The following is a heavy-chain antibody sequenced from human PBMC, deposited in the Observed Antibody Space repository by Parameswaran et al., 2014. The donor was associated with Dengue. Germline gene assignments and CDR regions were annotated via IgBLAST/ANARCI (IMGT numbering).Heavy chain of an antibody. J-gene: IGHJ1*01. V-gene: IGHV4-4*02. D-gene: IGHD3-3*01. Sequence: VRQVREGAGVDWGNLSYGSTNYNPSLKSRVTISVDKSKNQFSLKLSSVTAADTAVYYCARESGDYDFWSGYLQYFQHWGQGTLVTVSS. CDR2: LSYGST. CDR3: ARESGDYDFWSGYLQYFQH.